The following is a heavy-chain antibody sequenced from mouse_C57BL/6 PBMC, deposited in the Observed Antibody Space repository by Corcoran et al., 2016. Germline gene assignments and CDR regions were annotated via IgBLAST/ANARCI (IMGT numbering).Heavy chain of an antibody. J-gene: IGHJ3*01. D-gene: IGHD2-3*01. CDR1: GYTFTDYY. V-gene: IGHV1-26*01. CDR2: INPNNGGT. CDR3: AREGWLLRAWFAY. Sequence: EVQLQQSGPELVKPGASVKISCKASGYTFTDYYMNWVKQSHGKSLEWIGDINPNNGGTSYNQKFKGKDTLTVDKSSSTAYMELRSLTSEDSAVYYCAREGWLLRAWFAYWGQGTLVTVSA.